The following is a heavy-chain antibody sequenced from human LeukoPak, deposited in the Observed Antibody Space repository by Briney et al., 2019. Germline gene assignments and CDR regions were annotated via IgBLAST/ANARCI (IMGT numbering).Heavy chain of an antibody. Sequence: GGSLRLSCAASGFPFSTYGMHWVRQAPGKGLEWVAVIWPDGSSKYYADSVKGRFTISRDNSRNTLFLQMNGLRAEDTALYYCASRSPALDFWGQGTLVTASS. CDR3: ASRSPALDF. CDR2: IWPDGSSK. CDR1: GFPFSTYG. J-gene: IGHJ4*02. D-gene: IGHD2-2*01. V-gene: IGHV3-33*01.